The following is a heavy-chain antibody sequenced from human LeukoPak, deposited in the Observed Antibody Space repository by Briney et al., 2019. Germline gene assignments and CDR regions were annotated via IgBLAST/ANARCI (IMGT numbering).Heavy chain of an antibody. Sequence: PGGSLRLSCAASGFTFSSYSMNWVRQAPGKGLEWVAVIWYDGSKKYYADSVKGRFTISRDDSKNTVYLQMNSLRAEDTAVYHCARARNIKTAGYLDPWGQGTLVTVSS. CDR3: ARARNIKTAGYLDP. CDR2: IWYDGSKK. D-gene: IGHD1/OR15-1a*01. J-gene: IGHJ5*02. V-gene: IGHV3-33*08. CDR1: GFTFSSYS.